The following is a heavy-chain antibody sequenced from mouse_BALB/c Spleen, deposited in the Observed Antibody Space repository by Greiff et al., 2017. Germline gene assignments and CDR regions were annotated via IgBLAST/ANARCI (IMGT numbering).Heavy chain of an antibody. V-gene: IGHV14-3*02. Sequence: VQLKQSGAELVKPGASVKLSCTASGFNIKDTYMHWVKQRPEQGLEWIGRIDPANGNTKYDPKFQGKATITADTSSNTAYLQLSSLTSEDTAVYYCAPLYYGSSYGYFDVWGAGTTVTVSS. CDR2: IDPANGNT. J-gene: IGHJ1*01. CDR3: APLYYGSSYGYFDV. CDR1: GFNIKDTY. D-gene: IGHD1-1*01.